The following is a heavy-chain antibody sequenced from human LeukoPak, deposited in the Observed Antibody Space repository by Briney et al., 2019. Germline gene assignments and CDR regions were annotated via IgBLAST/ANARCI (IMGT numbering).Heavy chain of an antibody. V-gene: IGHV4-59*01. J-gene: IGHJ4*02. CDR1: GGSTSTFY. CDR2: IYYSGTT. CDR3: ARAYSSYPYYFDS. D-gene: IGHD3-16*02. Sequence: PSETLSLTCTVSGGSTSTFYWTWIRQPPGKGLEWIGSIYYSGTTNYNPSLKSRVTISVDTSKNQFFLMVSSVAAADTAVYYCARAYSSYPYYFDSWGQGTLVTVSS.